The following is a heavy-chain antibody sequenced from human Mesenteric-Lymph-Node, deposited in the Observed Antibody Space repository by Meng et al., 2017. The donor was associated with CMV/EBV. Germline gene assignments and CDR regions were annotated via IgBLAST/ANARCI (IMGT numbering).Heavy chain of an antibody. D-gene: IGHD2-2*01. CDR2: LPPKSGNT. CDR1: YTFPNYD. CDR3: ARGKSGLVPAPMSWFDP. J-gene: IGHJ5*02. V-gene: IGHV1-8*01. Sequence: YTFPNYDSTWVRQAHRQGLEWVEWLPPKSGNTGYAQKFQGRVAMTRDTSINTAYLELSGLRSDDTAVYYCARGKSGLVPAPMSWFDPWGQGTLVTVSS.